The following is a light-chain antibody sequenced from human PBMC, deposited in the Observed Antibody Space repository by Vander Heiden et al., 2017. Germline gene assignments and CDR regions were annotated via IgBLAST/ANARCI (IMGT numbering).Light chain of an antibody. V-gene: IGKV3-20*01. J-gene: IGKJ3*01. CDR3: QQYATSPFT. Sequence: EIVLTPSPGALPLSPGERATLSCWASQTDSESSLAWYQQKPGQAPRLLIFGASSRHTGLPDRFRGSGSGTDFTLTISRLEPEDFAVYYCQQYATSPFTFGPGTKVDI. CDR1: QTDSESS. CDR2: GAS.